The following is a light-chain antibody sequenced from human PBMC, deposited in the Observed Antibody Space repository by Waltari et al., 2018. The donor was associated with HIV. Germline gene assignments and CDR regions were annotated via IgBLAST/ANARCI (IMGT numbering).Light chain of an antibody. J-gene: IGKJ3*01. CDR2: GAS. Sequence: EIVLTQSPGTMSLSPGERATLSCRSSQSLSSNYLAWYQQKPGQAPRLLIFGASSRATDIPDRFSGSGSGTDFTLTIRRLEPEDFAVYYCQQNGNPLTFGPGTKVNIK. CDR1: QSLSSNY. V-gene: IGKV3-20*01. CDR3: QQNGNPLT.